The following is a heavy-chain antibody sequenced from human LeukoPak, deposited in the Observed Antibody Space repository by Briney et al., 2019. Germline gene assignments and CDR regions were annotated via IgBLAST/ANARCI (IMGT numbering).Heavy chain of an antibody. D-gene: IGHD2-15*01. CDR1: GFTFSSYW. J-gene: IGHJ4*02. V-gene: IGHV3-7*01. CDR3: ARDLRSKYCSGGSCPPNY. CDR2: IKQDGSEK. Sequence: GGSLRLSCAASGFTFSSYWMSWVRQAPGKGLEWVANIKQDGSEKYYVDSVKGRFTISRDNVKNSLYLQMNSLRAEDTAVYYCARDLRSKYCSGGSCPPNYWGQGTLVTVSS.